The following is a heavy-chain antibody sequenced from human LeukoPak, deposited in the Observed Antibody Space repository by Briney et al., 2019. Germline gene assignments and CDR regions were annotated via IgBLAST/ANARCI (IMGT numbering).Heavy chain of an antibody. V-gene: IGHV4-39*02. D-gene: IGHD3-9*01. CDR2: IYYSGST. J-gene: IGHJ6*02. CDR3: AREGRVRYFDWSHYYYYGMDV. CDR1: VGSISSSSYY. Sequence: SETLSLTCTVSVGSISSSSYYWGWIRQPPGKGLEWIGSIYYSGSTYYNPSLKSRVTISVDTSKNQFSLKLSSATAADTAVYYCAREGRVRYFDWSHYYYYGMDVWGQGTTVTVSS.